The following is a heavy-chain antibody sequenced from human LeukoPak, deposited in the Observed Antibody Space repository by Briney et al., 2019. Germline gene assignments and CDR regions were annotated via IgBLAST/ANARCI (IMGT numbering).Heavy chain of an antibody. Sequence: PGESLKISCKGSGYRFTSYWISWVRQMPGKGLDWKGRIDPSDSYTNYSPSFQGHVTISADKSISTAYLQWSSLKASDTAMYYCASGGSGSYPVNYWGQGTLVTVSS. CDR3: ASGGSGSYPVNY. CDR1: GYRFTSYW. D-gene: IGHD3-10*01. V-gene: IGHV5-10-1*01. J-gene: IGHJ4*02. CDR2: IDPSDSYT.